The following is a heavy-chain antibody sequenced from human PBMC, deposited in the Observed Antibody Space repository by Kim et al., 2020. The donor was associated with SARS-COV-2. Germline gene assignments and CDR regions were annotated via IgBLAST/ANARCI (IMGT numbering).Heavy chain of an antibody. CDR3: ARGNTISHFYYYYYGMDV. CDR2: INHSGST. J-gene: IGHJ6*02. V-gene: IGHV4-34*01. D-gene: IGHD3-9*01. CDR1: GGSFSGYY. Sequence: SETLSLTCAVYGGSFSGYYWSWIRQPPGKGLEWIGEINHSGSTNYNPSLKSRVTISVDTSKNQFSLKLSSVTAADTAVYYCARGNTISHFYYYYYGMDVWSQGTTVTVSS.